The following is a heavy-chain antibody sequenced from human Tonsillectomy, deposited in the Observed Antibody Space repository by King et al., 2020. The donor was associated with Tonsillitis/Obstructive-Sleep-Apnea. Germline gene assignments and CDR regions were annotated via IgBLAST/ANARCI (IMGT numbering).Heavy chain of an antibody. Sequence: QLVQSGAEVKKPGESLRISCKGSGYSFTSYWINWVRQMPGKGLEWMGRIDPSDSYTNYSPSFQGHVTISADKSISTAYLQWSSLKASDTAMYYCTRRLRGANTPSPNDYWGQGTLVTVSS. J-gene: IGHJ4*02. CDR3: TRRLRGANTPSPNDY. CDR1: GYSFTSYW. D-gene: IGHD1-26*01. V-gene: IGHV5-10-1*01. CDR2: IDPSDSYT.